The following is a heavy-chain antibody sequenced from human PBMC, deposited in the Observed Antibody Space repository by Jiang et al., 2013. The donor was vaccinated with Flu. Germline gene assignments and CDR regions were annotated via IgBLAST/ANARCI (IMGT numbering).Heavy chain of an antibody. CDR2: INTGNADT. V-gene: IGHV1-3*04. Sequence: SCKASGYTFSNYAMHWVRQAPGQGLEWVGWINTGNADTKHSQKFQGRVTITMDTSASTAYMELSSLRSEDTAVYYCARALMGATGTFDYWGLGTLVTVSS. J-gene: IGHJ4*02. D-gene: IGHD1-26*01. CDR3: ARALMGATGTFDY. CDR1: GYTFSNYA.